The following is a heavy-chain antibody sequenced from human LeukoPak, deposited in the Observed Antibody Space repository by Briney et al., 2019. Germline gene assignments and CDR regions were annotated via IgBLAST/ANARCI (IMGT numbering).Heavy chain of an antibody. CDR3: ARLQGDSTAVFDY. J-gene: IGHJ4*02. CDR1: GGSISSGGYS. Sequence: SQTLSLTCAVSGGSISSGGYSWSWIRQPPGKGLEWIGYIYHSGSTYYNPSLKSRITISVDTSKNQFSLRLTSVTAADTAVYYCARLQGDSTAVFDYWGRGTLVSVSS. V-gene: IGHV4-30-2*02. D-gene: IGHD2-21*01. CDR2: IYHSGST.